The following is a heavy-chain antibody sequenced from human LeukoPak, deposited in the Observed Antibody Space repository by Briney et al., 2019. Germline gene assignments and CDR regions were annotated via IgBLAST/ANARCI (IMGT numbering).Heavy chain of an antibody. CDR2: INPNSGGT. V-gene: IGHV1-2*02. D-gene: IGHD3-10*01. Sequence: GASVKVSCKASGYTFTGYYMHWVRQAPGQGLEWMGWINPNSGGTNYAQKFQGRVTMTRDTSISTAYMELSRLRSDDTAVYYCARDRYSSGKAGFQHWGQGTLVTVSS. CDR1: GYTFTGYY. J-gene: IGHJ1*01. CDR3: ARDRYSSGKAGFQH.